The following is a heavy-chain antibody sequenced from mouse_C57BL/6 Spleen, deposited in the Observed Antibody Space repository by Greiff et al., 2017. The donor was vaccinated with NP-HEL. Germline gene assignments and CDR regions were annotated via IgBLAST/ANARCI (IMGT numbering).Heavy chain of an antibody. Sequence: EVHLVESGGGLVKPGGSLKLSCAASGFTFSSYAMSWVRQTPEKRLESVATISDGGSYTYYPDNVKGRFTISRDNAKNNLYLQMSHLKSEDTAMYYCAKGGYGSSYDDWGQGTTLTVSS. CDR2: ISDGGSYT. CDR1: GFTFSSYA. J-gene: IGHJ2*01. D-gene: IGHD1-1*01. CDR3: AKGGYGSSYDD. V-gene: IGHV5-4*01.